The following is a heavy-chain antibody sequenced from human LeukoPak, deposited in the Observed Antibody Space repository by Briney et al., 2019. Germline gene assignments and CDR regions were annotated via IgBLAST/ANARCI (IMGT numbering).Heavy chain of an antibody. CDR1: GVSISSSNSY. J-gene: IGHJ5*02. CDR3: ARHVGFITMVRGVINNNWFDP. V-gene: IGHV4-39*01. D-gene: IGHD3-10*01. Sequence: PSETLSLTCTVSGVSISSSNSYWGWIRQPPGKGLEWIGSIYYSGNTYYNASLKSQVSISIDTSKNQFSLRLTSVTAADTAVYYCARHVGFITMVRGVINNNWFDPWGQGTLVTVSS. CDR2: IYYSGNT.